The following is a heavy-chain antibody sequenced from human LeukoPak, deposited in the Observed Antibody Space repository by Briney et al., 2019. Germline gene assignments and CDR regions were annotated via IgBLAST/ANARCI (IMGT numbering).Heavy chain of an antibody. J-gene: IGHJ6*03. CDR1: GFTFSGSA. CDR3: TSTHYYYYYYMDV. V-gene: IGHV3-73*01. CDR2: IRSKANSYAT. Sequence: GGSLRLSCAASGFTFSGSAMHWVRQASGKGLEWVGRIRSKANSYATAYAASVKGRFTISRDDSKNTAYLQMNSLKTEDTAVYYCTSTHYYYYYYMDVWGKGTTFTVSS.